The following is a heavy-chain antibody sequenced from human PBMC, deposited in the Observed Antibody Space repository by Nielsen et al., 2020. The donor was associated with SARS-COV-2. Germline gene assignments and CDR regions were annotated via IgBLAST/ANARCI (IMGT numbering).Heavy chain of an antibody. J-gene: IGHJ4*02. D-gene: IGHD3-10*01. CDR3: ARHLYGSGRQPHDN. Sequence: SETLSSTFAVLGGPFTGSYWSWIRQLPGKGLEWIGHIYYNGRTNYNPSPKSRVTISVDTSKNQFSLKLSSVTAADTAVYYCARHLYGSGRQPHDNWDQGTLVTVSS. V-gene: IGHV4-59*08. CDR2: IYYNGRT. CDR1: GGPFTGSY.